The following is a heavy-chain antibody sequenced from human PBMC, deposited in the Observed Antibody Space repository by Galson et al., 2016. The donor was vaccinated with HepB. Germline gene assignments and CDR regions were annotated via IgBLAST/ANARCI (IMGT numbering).Heavy chain of an antibody. D-gene: IGHD1-26*01. Sequence: SLRLSCAASGFIFNSHAMNWVRHAPGKGLEWVAVISYDGSNEYYADSVKGRFTISRDNSKNTLYLHMNSLRAEDTAVYYCARDRRGGSNTLDYWGQGTLVTVSS. CDR1: GFIFNSHA. J-gene: IGHJ4*02. CDR3: ARDRRGGSNTLDY. V-gene: IGHV3-30-3*01. CDR2: ISYDGSNE.